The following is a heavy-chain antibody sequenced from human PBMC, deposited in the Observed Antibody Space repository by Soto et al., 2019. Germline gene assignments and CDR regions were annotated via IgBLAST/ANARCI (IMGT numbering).Heavy chain of an antibody. Sequence: SETLSHTCTVSGGSISSYYWSWIRQPPGKGLEWIGYIYYSGSTNYNPSLKSRVTISVDTSKNQFSLKLSSVTAADTAVYYCARALGYNWNYVGYYYGMDVWGQGTTVTVS. J-gene: IGHJ6*01. CDR2: IYYSGST. CDR3: ARALGYNWNYVGYYYGMDV. V-gene: IGHV4-59*01. D-gene: IGHD1-7*01. CDR1: GGSISSYY.